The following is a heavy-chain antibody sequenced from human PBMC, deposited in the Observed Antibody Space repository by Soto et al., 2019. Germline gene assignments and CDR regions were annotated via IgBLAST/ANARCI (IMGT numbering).Heavy chain of an antibody. V-gene: IGHV3-23*01. CDR3: AKLNGTTYYYYYYGTDV. CDR2: ISGNDGYT. CDR1: GLTLSSYA. D-gene: IGHD1-1*01. J-gene: IGHJ6*04. Sequence: LRLSCAASGLTLSSYAMSWVRQAPGKGLEWVSAISGNDGYTYYADSVKGRFTISRDNSENTLYLQMNSLRAEDTAVYYCAKLNGTTYYYYYYGTDVWGKGTTVTVSS.